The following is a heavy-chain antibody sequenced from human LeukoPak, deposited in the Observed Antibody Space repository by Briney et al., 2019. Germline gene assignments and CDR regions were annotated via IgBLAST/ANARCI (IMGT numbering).Heavy chain of an antibody. CDR3: ARDLSSGWYEGCDAFDI. V-gene: IGHV1-18*01. J-gene: IGHJ3*02. CDR1: GYTFTSYG. D-gene: IGHD6-19*01. Sequence: ASVKVSCKASGYTFTSYGISWVRQAPGQGLEWMGWISAYNGNTNYAQKLQGRVTMTTDTSTSTAYMELRSLRSDDTAVYYCARDLSSGWYEGCDAFDIWGQGTMVTVSS. CDR2: ISAYNGNT.